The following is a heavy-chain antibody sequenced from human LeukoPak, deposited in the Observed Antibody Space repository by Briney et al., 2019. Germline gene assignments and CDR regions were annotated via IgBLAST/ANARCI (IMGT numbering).Heavy chain of an antibody. D-gene: IGHD1-26*01. V-gene: IGHV3-74*01. CDR3: ARDPVIMRTTKNFDY. J-gene: IGHJ4*02. CDR2: INNDGSST. CDR1: GFTFSTYW. Sequence: GGSLPQTRAVSGFTFSTYWMHWVRQVPGKGLVWVSRINNDGSSTSYADSVKGRFTISRDNAKNTLYLQMNSLRAEDTAVYYCARDPVIMRTTKNFDYSGEARLVSVSS.